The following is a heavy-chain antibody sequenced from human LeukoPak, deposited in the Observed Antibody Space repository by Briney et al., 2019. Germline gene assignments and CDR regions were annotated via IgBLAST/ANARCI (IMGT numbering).Heavy chain of an antibody. V-gene: IGHV3-43*01. CDR2: ISWDGGST. D-gene: IGHD4-17*01. CDR1: GFTFDDYT. Sequence: GRSLRLSCAASGFTFDDYTMHWVRQAPGKGLEWVSLISWDGGSTYYADSVKGRFTISRDNNKNSLYLQMNSLRTEDTALYYCASGSTVTYFDYWGQGTLVTVSS. J-gene: IGHJ4*02. CDR3: ASGSTVTYFDY.